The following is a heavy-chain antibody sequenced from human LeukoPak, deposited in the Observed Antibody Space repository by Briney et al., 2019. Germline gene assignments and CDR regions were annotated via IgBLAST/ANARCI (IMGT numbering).Heavy chain of an antibody. CDR2: IYTSGST. V-gene: IGHV4-4*07. Sequence: PSETLSLTCTVSGGSISSYYWSWIRQPAGKGLEWIGRIYTSGSTNYNPFLKSRVTMSVDTSKNQFSLKLSSVTAADTAVYYCARDYNYYDSSGYYEPYWYFDLWGRGTLVTVSS. J-gene: IGHJ2*01. D-gene: IGHD3-22*01. CDR1: GGSISSYY. CDR3: ARDYNYYDSSGYYEPYWYFDL.